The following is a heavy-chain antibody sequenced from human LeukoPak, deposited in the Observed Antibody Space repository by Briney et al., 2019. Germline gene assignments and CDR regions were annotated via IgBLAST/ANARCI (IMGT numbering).Heavy chain of an antibody. Sequence: KPSETLSLTCTVSGGSISSYYWSWIRQPPGKGLEWIGYIYYSGSRNYNPSLQSRVTISVDTSKNQFSLKLSSVTAADTAVYYCALQDGSSFDYWGRGTLVTVSS. D-gene: IGHD5-24*01. J-gene: IGHJ4*02. CDR2: IYYSGSR. CDR1: GGSISSYY. V-gene: IGHV4-59*08. CDR3: ALQDGSSFDY.